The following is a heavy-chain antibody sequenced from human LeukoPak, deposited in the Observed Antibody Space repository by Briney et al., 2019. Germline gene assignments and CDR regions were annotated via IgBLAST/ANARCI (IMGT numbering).Heavy chain of an antibody. D-gene: IGHD3-10*01. Sequence: SETLSLTCAVSGGSISSSNWWSWVRPPPGKGLEWIGEFYHSGSTNYNPSLKSRVTISVDKSKNQFYLKLSSVTAADTAVYYCARGHKLLPYYYGSGSHARWFDPWGQGTLVTVSS. J-gene: IGHJ5*02. CDR1: GGSISSSNW. CDR3: ARGHKLLPYYYGSGSHARWFDP. CDR2: FYHSGST. V-gene: IGHV4-4*02.